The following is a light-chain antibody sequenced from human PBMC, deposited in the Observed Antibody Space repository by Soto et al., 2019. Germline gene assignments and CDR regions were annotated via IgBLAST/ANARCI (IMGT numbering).Light chain of an antibody. CDR1: QSVGNN. CDR2: ETS. Sequence: EIVLTQSPATLSVSPGERATLSCRASQSVGNNLVWYQQKPGQAPRLLISETSTRATGIPSRFSGSGSGTDFTLTISNLQSEDFALYYCQQYKDWSPITFGQGTRLEIK. J-gene: IGKJ5*01. CDR3: QQYKDWSPIT. V-gene: IGKV3-15*01.